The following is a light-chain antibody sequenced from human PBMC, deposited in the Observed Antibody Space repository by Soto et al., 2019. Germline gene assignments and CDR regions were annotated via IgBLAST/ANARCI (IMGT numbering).Light chain of an antibody. J-gene: IGKJ2*01. CDR3: QPRNNWPPYT. Sequence: EVVLTQSPGTLSLSPGERATLSCRASQSVSTSLAWYQQKPGQAPRLLIYDASNRAPGIPARFSGSGSGTDFTLSISSLEPEDLAFYYCQPRNNWPPYTFGKGTKLEIK. CDR2: DAS. CDR1: QSVSTS. V-gene: IGKV3-11*01.